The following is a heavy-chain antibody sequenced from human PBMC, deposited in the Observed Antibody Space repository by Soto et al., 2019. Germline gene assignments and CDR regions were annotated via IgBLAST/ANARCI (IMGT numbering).Heavy chain of an antibody. Sequence: SETLSLTCTVSGASMNTYYWNWIRQPPGKGLEVIGDIYSSGCTNYNPSLMSRVTITVDTSKNEFSLELRSVTPADTSVYYGERESYGYDELPDYYYYIDVWGKGTTVTVSS. D-gene: IGHD5-12*01. CDR2: IYSSGCT. V-gene: IGHV4-4*08. J-gene: IGHJ6*03. CDR3: ERESYGYDELPDYYYYIDV. CDR1: GASMNTYY.